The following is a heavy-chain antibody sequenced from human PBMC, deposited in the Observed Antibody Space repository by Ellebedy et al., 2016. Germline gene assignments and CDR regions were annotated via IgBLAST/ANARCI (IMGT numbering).Heavy chain of an antibody. CDR1: GGSINSGGYY. CDR2: IYYTGST. J-gene: IGHJ6*02. D-gene: IGHD1-1*01. Sequence: SETLSLTCTVSGGSINSGGYYWSWIRQPPGKGLEWIGYIYYTGSTYYNPSLKSRVTISLDTSNNGLSLKLNSVTAADTAVYYCARDPGNAMDVWGQGTTVTVSS. V-gene: IGHV4-31*03. CDR3: ARDPGNAMDV.